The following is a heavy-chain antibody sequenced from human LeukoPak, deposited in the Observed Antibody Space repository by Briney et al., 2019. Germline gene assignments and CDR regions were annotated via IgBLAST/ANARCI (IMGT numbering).Heavy chain of an antibody. CDR1: GFTFSNYG. J-gene: IGHJ4*02. V-gene: IGHV3-49*04. CDR2: IRSKAYGGTT. Sequence: PGRSLRLSCAASGFTFSNYGMHWVRQAPGKGLEWVGFIRSKAYGGTTEYAASVKGRFTISGDDSNSIAYLQMIGLKTEDTAVYYCARGGYYDSSGYPYFDYWGQGTLVTVSS. CDR3: ARGGYYDSSGYPYFDY. D-gene: IGHD3-22*01.